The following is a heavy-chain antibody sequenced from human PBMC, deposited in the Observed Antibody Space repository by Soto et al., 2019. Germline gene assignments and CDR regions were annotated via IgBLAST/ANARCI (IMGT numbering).Heavy chain of an antibody. Sequence: GASVKVSCKASGYTFTSYDINWVRQATGQGLEWMGWMNPNSGNTGYAQKFQGRVTMTRNTSISTAYMELSSLRSEDTAVYYCARGMTVVVAAASDYWGQGTLVTVSS. CDR2: MNPNSGNT. V-gene: IGHV1-8*01. J-gene: IGHJ4*02. CDR3: ARGMTVVVAAASDY. CDR1: GYTFTSYD. D-gene: IGHD2-15*01.